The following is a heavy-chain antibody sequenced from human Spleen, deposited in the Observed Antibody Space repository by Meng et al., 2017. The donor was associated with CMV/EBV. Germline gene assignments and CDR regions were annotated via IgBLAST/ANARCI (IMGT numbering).Heavy chain of an antibody. D-gene: IGHD2-2*01. Sequence: LRLSCTVSGGSISSGDYYWSWIRQPPGKGLEWIGYIYYSGNTYYNPSLKSRLTISIDTSRNQFSLKLRSVTAADTAVYYCASVVPAARVYYFDYWGQGTLVTVSS. CDR3: ASVVPAARVYYFDY. J-gene: IGHJ4*02. V-gene: IGHV4-30-4*08. CDR2: IYYSGNT. CDR1: GGSISSGDYY.